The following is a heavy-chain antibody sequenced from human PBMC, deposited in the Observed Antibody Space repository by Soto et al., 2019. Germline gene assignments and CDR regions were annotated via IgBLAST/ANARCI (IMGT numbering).Heavy chain of an antibody. V-gene: IGHV3-30*18. CDR1: GFTFSSYG. Sequence: GGSLRLSCAASGFTFSSYGMHWVRQAPGKGLEWVAVISYDGSNKYYADSVKGRFTISRDNSKNTLYLQMNSLRAEDTAVYYCAKDGYSGCDSSENNWFDPWGQGTLVTVSS. CDR2: ISYDGSNK. D-gene: IGHD5-12*01. J-gene: IGHJ5*02. CDR3: AKDGYSGCDSSENNWFDP.